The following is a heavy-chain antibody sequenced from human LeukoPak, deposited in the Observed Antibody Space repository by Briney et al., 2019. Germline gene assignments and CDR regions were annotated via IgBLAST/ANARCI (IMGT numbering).Heavy chain of an antibody. V-gene: IGHV4-39*01. Sequence: PSETLSLTCTVSSGSISSNNYYWGWIRKPPGKGLEWIASAYYSGSTYYNLSLKSRVTMSVDTSTNQFSLKLGSVTAADTAVYYCARHYAMRPYYFGSGSSKGSYGMDVWGQGTTVIVSS. CDR1: SGSISSNNYY. CDR2: AYYSGST. J-gene: IGHJ6*02. D-gene: IGHD3-10*01. CDR3: ARHYAMRPYYFGSGSSKGSYGMDV.